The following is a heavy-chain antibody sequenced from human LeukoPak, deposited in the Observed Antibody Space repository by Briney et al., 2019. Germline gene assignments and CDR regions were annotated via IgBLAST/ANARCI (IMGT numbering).Heavy chain of an antibody. CDR3: AREVPRALNAFDI. D-gene: IGHD2-2*01. CDR2: IKEDGRRT. V-gene: IGHV3-7*01. J-gene: IGHJ3*02. CDR1: GFTFSTYW. Sequence: PGGSLRLSCTASGFTFSTYWMSWVRQAPGKGPEWVANIKEDGRRTYYVDSVKGRFTISRDNAKNSLYLQMNSLGVEDTALYYCAREVPRALNAFDIWGQGTMVTVSS.